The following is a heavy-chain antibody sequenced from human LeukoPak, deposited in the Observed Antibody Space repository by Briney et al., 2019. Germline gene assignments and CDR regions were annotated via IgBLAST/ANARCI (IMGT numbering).Heavy chain of an antibody. V-gene: IGHV1-18*01. D-gene: IGHD2-2*01. CDR1: GYSFDDYA. CDR2: ISAYNGNT. J-gene: IGHJ4*02. CDR3: ARDYCSSTSCYPDY. Sequence: ASVKVSCKASGYSFDDYAVSWVRQVSGQGLEWMGWISAYNGNTNYAQKLQGRVTMTTDTSTSTAYMELRSLRSDDTAVYYCARDYCSSTSCYPDYWGQGTLVTVSS.